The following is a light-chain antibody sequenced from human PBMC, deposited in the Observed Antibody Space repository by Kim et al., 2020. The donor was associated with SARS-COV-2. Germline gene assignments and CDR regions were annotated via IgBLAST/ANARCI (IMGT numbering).Light chain of an antibody. Sequence: QSVTSSCAGTNTGVGAYDYVSWYQHHPGKAPKLIIFDVTKRPSGVPDRFSASKSGNTASLTISGLQGEDEADYYCCSYAGTYSYVFGIGTKVTVL. V-gene: IGLV2-11*01. CDR1: NTGVGAYDY. CDR3: CSYAGTYSYV. J-gene: IGLJ1*01. CDR2: DVT.